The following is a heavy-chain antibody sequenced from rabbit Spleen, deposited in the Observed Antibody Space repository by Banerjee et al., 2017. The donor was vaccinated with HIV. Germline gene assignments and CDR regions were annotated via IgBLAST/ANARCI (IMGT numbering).Heavy chain of an antibody. Sequence: QEQLVESGGGLVKPGASLTLTCTASGFSFSSSDYMCWVRQAPGKGLEWISCIAGSTYYANWAKGRFTISKTSSTTVTLQVTSLTAADTATYFCAREKSGDYGYDLWGPGTLVTVS. J-gene: IGHJ4*01. D-gene: IGHD6-1*01. CDR1: GFSFSSSDY. CDR2: IAGST. CDR3: AREKSGDYGYDL. V-gene: IGHV1S45*01.